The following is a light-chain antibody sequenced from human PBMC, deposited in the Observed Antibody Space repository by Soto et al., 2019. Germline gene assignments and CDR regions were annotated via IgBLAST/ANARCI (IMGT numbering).Light chain of an antibody. CDR2: GAS. J-gene: IGKJ2*01. Sequence: EIVLTQSPGTLSLSPGETATLSCRASETVSSGYLAWYQQKPGQAPRLVIYGASSRATGIPDRFSGSGSGTDFTFTISRLEPEDFAVYYCQQYGSSPVTFGQGTKLEIK. V-gene: IGKV3-20*01. CDR1: ETVSSGY. CDR3: QQYGSSPVT.